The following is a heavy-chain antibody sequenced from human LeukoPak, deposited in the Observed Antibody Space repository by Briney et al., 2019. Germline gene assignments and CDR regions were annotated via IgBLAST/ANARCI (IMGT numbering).Heavy chain of an antibody. V-gene: IGHV3-23*01. CDR2: ISISGGTT. CDR1: GFTFSNSA. D-gene: IGHD3-22*01. J-gene: IGHJ4*02. CDR3: ARDPDLSGYSFFDS. Sequence: SGGSLRLSCEVSGFTFSNSAMSWVRQAPGKGLEWVSGISISGGTTYYAASVKGRFTISRDNAKNTLYLQMNSLRAEDTAVYYCARDPDLSGYSFFDSWGQGTLVTVSS.